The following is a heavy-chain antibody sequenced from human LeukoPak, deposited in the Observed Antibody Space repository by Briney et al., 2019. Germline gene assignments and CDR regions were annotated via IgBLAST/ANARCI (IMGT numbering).Heavy chain of an antibody. V-gene: IGHV4-31*03. Sequence: SETLSLTCTVSGGSISSGGYYWSWIRQHPGKGLEWIGYIYYSGSTYYNLSLKSRVTISVDTSKNQFSLKLSSVTAAVTAVYYCARRGYNYYFDYWGQGTLVTVSS. D-gene: IGHD1-1*01. CDR3: ARRGYNYYFDY. CDR2: IYYSGST. CDR1: GGSISSGGYY. J-gene: IGHJ4*02.